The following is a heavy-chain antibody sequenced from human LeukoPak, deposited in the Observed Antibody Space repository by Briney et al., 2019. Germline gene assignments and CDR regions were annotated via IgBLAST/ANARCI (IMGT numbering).Heavy chain of an antibody. Sequence: GGSLRLSCTTSEFTFSSYWMNWVRQAPGKGLEWVANIKQEGSEKYYVDSVKGRFTISRDNAKNSLSLQMNSLRAEDTAVYYCVRAQGRASAFDYWGQGTLVTVSS. D-gene: IGHD1-26*01. J-gene: IGHJ4*02. CDR2: IKQEGSEK. CDR3: VRAQGRASAFDY. V-gene: IGHV3-7*03. CDR1: EFTFSSYW.